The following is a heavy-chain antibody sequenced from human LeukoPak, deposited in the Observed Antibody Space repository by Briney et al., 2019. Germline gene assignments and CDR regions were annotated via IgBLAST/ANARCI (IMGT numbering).Heavy chain of an antibody. J-gene: IGHJ3*02. V-gene: IGHV6-1*01. CDR3: ARDADWAYDAFDI. CDR1: GDSVSVKSDV. CDR2: TYYRSKWIN. Sequence: SQTLSLTCAISGDSVSVKSDVWNCNTPSPSRDLKWLVRTYYRSKWINDYATSVKSRIIISPDTSKNQFSLHLNSVTPEDTAVYYCARDADWAYDAFDIWGQGTMVTVSS. D-gene: IGHD3-9*01.